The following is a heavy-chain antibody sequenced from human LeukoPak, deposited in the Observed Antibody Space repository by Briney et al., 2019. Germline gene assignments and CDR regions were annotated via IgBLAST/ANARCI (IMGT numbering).Heavy chain of an antibody. CDR3: VMGTTSRRWFDP. V-gene: IGHV1-69*13. CDR2: IIPIFGTA. D-gene: IGHD1-14*01. J-gene: IGHJ5*02. CDR1: GGTFSSYA. Sequence: ASVKVSCKASGGTFSSYAISWVRQAPGQGLEWMGGIIPIFGTANYAQKFQGRVTITADESTSTAYMELSSLRSEDTAVYYCVMGTTSRRWFDPWGQGTLVTVSS.